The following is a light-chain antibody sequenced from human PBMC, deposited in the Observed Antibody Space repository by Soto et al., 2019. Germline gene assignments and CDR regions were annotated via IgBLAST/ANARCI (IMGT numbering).Light chain of an antibody. Sequence: EIVLTQTPGTLSLSHGERATLSCRASQSVSSNYLAWYQQKPGQAPRLLISGASSRATGIPDRFSGSGSATDFTLTISRLEPEDFALYCCPHYGSSPIPFCQGTRLEIK. CDR1: QSVSSNY. J-gene: IGKJ5*01. V-gene: IGKV3-20*01. CDR2: GAS. CDR3: PHYGSSPIP.